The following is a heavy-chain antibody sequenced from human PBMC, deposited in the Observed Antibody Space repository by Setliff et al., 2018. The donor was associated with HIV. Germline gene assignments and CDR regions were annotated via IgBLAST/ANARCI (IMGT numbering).Heavy chain of an antibody. V-gene: IGHV5-51*01. CDR3: ARTGDTSVYYFYIFDL. CDR2: VHPVDSDV. Sequence: GYIFTGYRVGWVRQMAGKGLEWLGMVHPVDSDVRYSPSFEGQVTISADKSTSTAYLQWTGLKASDTAMYYCARTGDTSVYYFYIFDLWGQGTMVTVSS. D-gene: IGHD3-22*01. J-gene: IGHJ3*01. CDR1: GYIFTGYR.